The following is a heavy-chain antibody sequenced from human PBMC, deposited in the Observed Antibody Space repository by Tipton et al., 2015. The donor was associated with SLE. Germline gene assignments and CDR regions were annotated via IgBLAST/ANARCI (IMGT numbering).Heavy chain of an antibody. CDR3: ARGGN. CDR1: GGSISSHY. V-gene: IGHV4-34*01. D-gene: IGHD1-1*01. J-gene: IGHJ4*02. CDR2: INHSGST. Sequence: LRLSCTVSGGSISSHYWSWIRQPPGKGLEWIGEINHSGSTNYNPSLKSRVTISVDTSKNQFSLKLSSVTAADTAVYYCARGGNWGQGTLVTVSS.